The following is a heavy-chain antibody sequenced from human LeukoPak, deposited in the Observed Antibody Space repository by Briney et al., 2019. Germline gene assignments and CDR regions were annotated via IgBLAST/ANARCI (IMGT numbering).Heavy chain of an antibody. D-gene: IGHD3/OR15-3a*01. J-gene: IGHJ4*02. Sequence: ASVKVSCKASGYTFSDNYIYWVRQAPGQGLEWMGWINPNSGGTNYAQKFQGRVTMTRDTSISTAYMELSRLRSDDTAVYYCARDLADYYFDYWGQGTLVTVSS. CDR2: INPNSGGT. CDR3: ARDLADYYFDY. CDR1: GYTFSDNY. V-gene: IGHV1-2*02.